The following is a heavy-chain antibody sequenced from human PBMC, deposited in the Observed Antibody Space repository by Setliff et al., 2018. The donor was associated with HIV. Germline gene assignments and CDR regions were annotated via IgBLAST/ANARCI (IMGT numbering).Heavy chain of an antibody. CDR3: ARDHPGIAY. J-gene: IGHJ4*02. CDR1: GYTFTNNV. Sequence: GASVKVSCKASGYTFTNNVIHWVRQAPGQRLEWMGWIHAGSGDTQYSQKFQGRVTITRGTSASTVYMELSSLRSEDTAMYYCARDHPGIAYWGQGTMVTVSS. V-gene: IGHV1-3*01. CDR2: IHAGSGDT.